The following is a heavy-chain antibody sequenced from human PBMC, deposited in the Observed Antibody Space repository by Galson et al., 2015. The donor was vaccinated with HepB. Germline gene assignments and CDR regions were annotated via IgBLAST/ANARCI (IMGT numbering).Heavy chain of an antibody. CDR1: GFTFSSYA. D-gene: IGHD3-9*01. J-gene: IGHJ3*02. V-gene: IGHV3-23*01. CDR2: ISGSGGST. CDR3: AKDATAVLRYFDWLPYAGGAFDI. Sequence: SLRLSCAASGFTFSSYAMSWVRQAPGKGLEWVSAISGSGGSTYYADSVKGRFTISRDNSKNTLYLQMNSLRAEDTAVYYCAKDATAVLRYFDWLPYAGGAFDIWGQGTMVTVSS.